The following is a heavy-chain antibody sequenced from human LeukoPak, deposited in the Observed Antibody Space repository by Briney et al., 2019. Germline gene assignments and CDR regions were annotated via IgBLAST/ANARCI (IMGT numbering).Heavy chain of an antibody. J-gene: IGHJ4*02. Sequence: TSETLSLTCTVSGGSISSGSYYWSWIRQPPGKGLEWIGYIYHSGSTFYNPSLKSRVTISVDRSKNQFSLKLTSVTAADTAVYYCASERVAACFDYWGQGTLVTVSS. CDR3: ASERVAACFDY. D-gene: IGHD6-25*01. V-gene: IGHV4-30-2*01. CDR1: GGSISSGSYY. CDR2: IYHSGST.